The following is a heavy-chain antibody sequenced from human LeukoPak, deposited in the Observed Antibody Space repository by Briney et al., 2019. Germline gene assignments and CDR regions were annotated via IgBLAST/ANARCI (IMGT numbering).Heavy chain of an antibody. CDR3: AKEFLPLSSLGELSLLD. Sequence: PGGSLRLSCAASGFTFSGCAMSWVRQAPGKGLEWVSAIRGSGGTTYYADSVKGRFTISRDNSKNTLYLQINSLRAEDTALYYCAKEFLPLSSLGELSLLDWGQGTLATVSS. D-gene: IGHD3-16*02. V-gene: IGHV3-23*01. CDR1: GFTFSGCA. J-gene: IGHJ4*02. CDR2: IRGSGGTT.